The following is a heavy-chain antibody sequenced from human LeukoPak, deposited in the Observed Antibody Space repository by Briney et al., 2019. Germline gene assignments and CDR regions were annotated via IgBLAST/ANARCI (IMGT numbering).Heavy chain of an antibody. J-gene: IGHJ4*02. V-gene: IGHV4-38-2*02. CDR3: ARGGVGATEIDY. CDR2: IYHSGST. Sequence: SETLSLTCTVSGYSLSSGYYWGWIRQPPGKGLEWIGNIYHSGSTFHNPSLQSRVTISVDTSKNQFSLRLTSVTAADTAVYYCARGGVGATEIDYWGQGTLVTVSS. D-gene: IGHD1-26*01. CDR1: GYSLSSGYY.